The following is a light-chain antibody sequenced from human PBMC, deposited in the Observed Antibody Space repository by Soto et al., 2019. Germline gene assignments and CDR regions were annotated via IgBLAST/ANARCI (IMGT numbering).Light chain of an antibody. CDR2: DAS. V-gene: IGKV1-5*01. J-gene: IGKJ1*01. Sequence: DIQMPQSPSTLSASVGDRVTITCRASQSISSWLAWYQQKPGKAPKLLIYDASSLESGVPSRFSGSGSGTEFTLTISSLQPDDFATYYCQQYNSYSRTVGQGTKVEIK. CDR3: QQYNSYSRT. CDR1: QSISSW.